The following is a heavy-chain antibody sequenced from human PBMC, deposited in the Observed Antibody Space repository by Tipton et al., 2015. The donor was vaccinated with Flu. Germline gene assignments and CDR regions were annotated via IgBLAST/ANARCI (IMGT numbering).Heavy chain of an antibody. V-gene: IGHV4-59*01. CDR3: ARWIQLLVAFDI. D-gene: IGHD5-18*01. CDR1: GGSISSYY. J-gene: IGHJ3*02. CDR2: IYYSGST. Sequence: TLSLTCTVSGGSISSYYWSWIRQPPGKGLEWIGNIYYSGSTNYNPSLKSRVTISVDTSKNQFSLKLSSVTAAATAVYYCARWIQLLVAFDIWGQGPMVTVSS.